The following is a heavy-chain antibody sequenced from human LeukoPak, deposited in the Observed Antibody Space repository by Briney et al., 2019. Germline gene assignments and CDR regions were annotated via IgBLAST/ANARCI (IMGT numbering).Heavy chain of an antibody. CDR1: GYSFTSYW. J-gene: IGHJ4*02. V-gene: IGHV5-51*01. CDR3: ARSPSTVTTPTFSFDY. D-gene: IGHD4-17*01. Sequence: PGESLKISCKGSGYSFTSYWIGWVRQMPGKGLEWMGIIYPGDSDTRYTPSFQGQVTISADKSISTAYLQWSSLKASDTAMYYCARSPSTVTTPTFSFDYWGQGTLVTVSS. CDR2: IYPGDSDT.